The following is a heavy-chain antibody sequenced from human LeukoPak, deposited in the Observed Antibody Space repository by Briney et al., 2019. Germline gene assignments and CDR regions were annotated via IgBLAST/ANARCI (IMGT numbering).Heavy chain of an antibody. CDR1: GGSISSYY. Sequence: SETLSLTCTVSGGSISSYYWSWIRQPPGKGLEWIGYIYYSGSTNYNPSLKSRVTISVDTSKNQFSLKLSSVTAADTAVYYCARLSAAGTVGYWGQGTLVTVSS. J-gene: IGHJ4*02. V-gene: IGHV4-59*01. D-gene: IGHD6-13*01. CDR3: ARLSAAGTVGY. CDR2: IYYSGST.